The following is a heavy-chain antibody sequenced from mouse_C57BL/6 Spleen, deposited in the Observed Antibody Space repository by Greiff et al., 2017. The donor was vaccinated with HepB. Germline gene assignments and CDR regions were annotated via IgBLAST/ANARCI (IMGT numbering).Heavy chain of an antibody. CDR1: GYAFSSSW. CDR3: ASITTVVEYYFDY. V-gene: IGHV1-82*01. CDR2: IYPGDGDT. J-gene: IGHJ2*01. D-gene: IGHD1-1*01. Sequence: VQLQQSGPELVKPGASVKISCKASGYAFSSSWMNWVKQRPGKGLEWIGRIYPGDGDTNYNGKFKGKATLTADKSSSTAYMQLSSLTSEDSAVYCCASITTVVEYYFDYWGQGTTLTVSS.